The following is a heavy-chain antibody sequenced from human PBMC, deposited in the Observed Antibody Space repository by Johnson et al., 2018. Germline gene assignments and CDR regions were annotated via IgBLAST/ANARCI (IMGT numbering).Heavy chain of an antibody. CDR2: ISSSGNSI. CDR3: ARAAGWFDP. D-gene: IGHD2-15*01. V-gene: IGHV3-11*01. J-gene: IGHJ5*02. CDR1: EFTFSTYD. Sequence: SCAASEFTFSTYDMNWVRQAPGKGLEWVSYISSSGNSIFYADSVKGRFTISRDNAKNSLYLQMNRLRAEDTAMYYCARAAGWFDPWGQGTLVTVSS.